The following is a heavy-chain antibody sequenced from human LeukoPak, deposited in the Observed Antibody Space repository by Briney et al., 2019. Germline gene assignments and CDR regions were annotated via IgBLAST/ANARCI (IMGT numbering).Heavy chain of an antibody. CDR2: IYSGGST. J-gene: IGHJ4*02. CDR1: GFTVNSNY. D-gene: IGHD3-3*01. Sequence: GGSLRLSCAASGFTVNSNYMSWVRQAPGKGLEWVSMIYSGGSTYYAGSVKGRFSISRDNSKNTLYLQMNSLRVEDTAIYYCARSLRYSEYYFDYWGRGTLVTVSS. V-gene: IGHV3-53*01. CDR3: ARSLRYSEYYFDY.